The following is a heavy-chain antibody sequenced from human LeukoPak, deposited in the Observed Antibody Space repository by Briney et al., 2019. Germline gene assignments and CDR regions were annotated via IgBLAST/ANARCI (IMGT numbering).Heavy chain of an antibody. J-gene: IGHJ4*02. CDR3: ARQSFAPFQVGPETPIES. CDR2: IYTSGST. D-gene: IGHD1-26*01. V-gene: IGHV4-4*07. Sequence: SETLSLTCTVSGGSISSYYWSWIRQPAGKGLEWIGRIYTSGSTNYNPSLKSRVTMSVDTSKNQFSLKLTSVTAADTAVYYCARQSFAPFQVGPETPIESWGQGTLVTVSS. CDR1: GGSISSYY.